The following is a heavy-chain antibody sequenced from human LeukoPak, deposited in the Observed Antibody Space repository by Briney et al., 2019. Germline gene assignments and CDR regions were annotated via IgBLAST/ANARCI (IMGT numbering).Heavy chain of an antibody. CDR1: GFTFSSYA. Sequence: GGSLRLSCGASGFTFSSYAMHWVRQAPGKGLEWVAVISYDGSNKYYADSVKGRFTISRDNSKNTLYLQMNSLRAEDTAVYYCARDSLVVTTSQLDYWGQGTLVTVSS. D-gene: IGHD4-11*01. V-gene: IGHV3-30-3*01. J-gene: IGHJ4*02. CDR3: ARDSLVVTTSQLDY. CDR2: ISYDGSNK.